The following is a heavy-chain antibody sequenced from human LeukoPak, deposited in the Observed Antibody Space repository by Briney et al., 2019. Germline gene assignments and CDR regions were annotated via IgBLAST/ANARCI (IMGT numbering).Heavy chain of an antibody. D-gene: IGHD3-22*01. CDR1: GGTFSSYA. CDR2: IIPIFGTA. J-gene: IGHJ4*02. V-gene: IGHV1-69*05. CDR3: ARAGGYYDSSEYYFDY. Sequence: SVKVSCKASGGTFSSYAISWVRQAPGQGLEWMGRIIPIFGTANYAQKFQGRVTITTDESTSTAYMELSSLRSEDTAVYYCARAGGYYDSSEYYFDYWGQGTLVTVPS.